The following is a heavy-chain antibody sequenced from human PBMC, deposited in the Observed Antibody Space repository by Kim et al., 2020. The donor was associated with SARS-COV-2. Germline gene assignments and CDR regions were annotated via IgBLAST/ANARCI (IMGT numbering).Heavy chain of an antibody. D-gene: IGHD6-19*01. CDR1: GFTFSGSA. V-gene: IGHV3-73*01. Sequence: GGSLRLSCAASGFTFSGSAMHWVRQASGKGLEWVGRIKSKANSYATAYAASGKGRFTISRDDSKNTAYLQMNSLKTEDTAVYYCTSSGWYEDYWGQGTLVTVSS. CDR3: TSSGWYEDY. J-gene: IGHJ4*02. CDR2: IKSKANSYAT.